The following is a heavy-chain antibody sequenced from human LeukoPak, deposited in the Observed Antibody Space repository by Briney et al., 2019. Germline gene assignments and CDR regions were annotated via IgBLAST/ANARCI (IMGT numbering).Heavy chain of an antibody. CDR1: GGSISSSTYY. CDR2: MDYSGST. CDR3: ARHYFIPFLGSSTSQAFPFDP. D-gene: IGHD3-3*01. J-gene: IGHJ5*02. V-gene: IGHV4-39*01. Sequence: PSETLSLTCTVSGGSISSSTYYWGWIRQPPGKGLEWIGSMDYSGSTYYNPSLRSRVTISVDTSKNQFSLKLSSVTAADTAVYYCARHYFIPFLGSSTSQAFPFDPWGQGTLVTVSS.